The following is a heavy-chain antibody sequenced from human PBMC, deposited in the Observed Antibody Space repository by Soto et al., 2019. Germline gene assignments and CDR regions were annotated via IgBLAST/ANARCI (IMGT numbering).Heavy chain of an antibody. CDR2: INPDNGNT. CDR3: ERDQGITTDGVYSMYYYGMDV. J-gene: IGHJ6*02. CDR1: GYTFTRSG. D-gene: IGHD1-1*01. Sequence: AAVNVSCKASGYTFTRSGISWARQAPGQGLEWLGWINPDNGNTNYAQHLQGRVSLTTDSSTSTAYMALRSLRSDDTAVYYCERDQGITTDGVYSMYYYGMDVWGQGTTVTV. V-gene: IGHV1-18*01.